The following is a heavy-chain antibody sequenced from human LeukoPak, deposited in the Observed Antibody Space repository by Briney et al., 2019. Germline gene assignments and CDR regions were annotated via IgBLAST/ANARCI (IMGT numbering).Heavy chain of an antibody. CDR3: ARGPRITGTDY. D-gene: IGHD3-3*01. CDR2: ISYDGSNK. Sequence: GRSQRLSCAASGFTFSSYAMHWVRQAPGKGLEWVAVISYDGSNKYYADSVKGRFTISRDNSKNTLYLQMNSLRAEDTAVYYCARGPRITGTDYWGRGTLVTVSS. V-gene: IGHV3-30-3*01. CDR1: GFTFSSYA. J-gene: IGHJ4*02.